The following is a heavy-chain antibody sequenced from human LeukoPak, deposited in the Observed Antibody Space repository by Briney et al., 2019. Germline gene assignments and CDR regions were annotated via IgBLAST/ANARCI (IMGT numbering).Heavy chain of an antibody. V-gene: IGHV3-11*01. CDR3: ARGRVPMRPRGAFDI. D-gene: IGHD5/OR15-5a*01. Sequence: PGGSLRLSCAASGFTFSDYYMNWIRQAPGKGLECFSYISNSGTTIYYADSVRGRFTISRDNAKNSLYLQMNSLRAEDAAVYHCARGRVPMRPRGAFDIWGQGTMVTVSS. CDR2: ISNSGTTI. CDR1: GFTFSDYY. J-gene: IGHJ3*02.